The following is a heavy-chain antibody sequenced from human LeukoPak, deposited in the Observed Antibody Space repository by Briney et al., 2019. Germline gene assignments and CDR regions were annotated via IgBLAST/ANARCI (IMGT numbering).Heavy chain of an antibody. CDR2: ISGSGGST. Sequence: GGSLRLSCAASGFTFSSYAMSWVRQAPGKGLEWVSGISGSGGSTYYADSVKGRFTISRDNSKNLLYLQMNSLKAEDTAIYYCARTVARIGYWGQGTLVAVSS. J-gene: IGHJ4*02. V-gene: IGHV3-23*01. CDR1: GFTFSSYA. D-gene: IGHD4-23*01. CDR3: ARTVARIGY.